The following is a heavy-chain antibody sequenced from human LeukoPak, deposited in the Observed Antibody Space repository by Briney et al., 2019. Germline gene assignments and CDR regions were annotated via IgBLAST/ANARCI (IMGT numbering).Heavy chain of an antibody. CDR1: GYTFTSYY. J-gene: IGHJ3*02. V-gene: IGHV1-46*01. D-gene: IGHD3-10*01. CDR2: INPSGGST. Sequence: ASVKVSCKASGYTFTSYYMHWVRQAPGQGLEWTGIINPSGGSTSYAQKFQGRVTMTRDTSTSTVYMELSSLRSEDTAVYYCARDRSSGVFDIWGQGTMVTVSS. CDR3: ARDRSSGVFDI.